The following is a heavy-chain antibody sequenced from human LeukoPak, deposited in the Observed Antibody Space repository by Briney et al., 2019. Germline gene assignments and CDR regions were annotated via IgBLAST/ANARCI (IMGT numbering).Heavy chain of an antibody. CDR3: ARGPYCGGDCYIFDY. CDR2: INAGNGNT. J-gene: IGHJ4*02. CDR1: GYTFTSYA. Sequence: ASVKVSCKASGYTFTSYAMHWVRQAPGQRLEWMGWINAGNGNTKYSQKFQGRVTITGDTSASTAYMELSSLRSEDTAVYYCARGPYCGGDCYIFDYWGQGTLVTVSS. V-gene: IGHV1-3*01. D-gene: IGHD2-21*02.